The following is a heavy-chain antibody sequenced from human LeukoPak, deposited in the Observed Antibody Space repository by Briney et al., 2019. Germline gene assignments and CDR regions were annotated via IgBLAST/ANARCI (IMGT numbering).Heavy chain of an antibody. Sequence: SETLSLTCTVSGGSISSYYWSWIRQPPGKGLEWIGYMDDSGSTNYNPSLTSRVTISEDTSKNQLSLKLGSVTAADTAVYYCARRPPALGAFDIWGQGTMVSVSS. J-gene: IGHJ3*02. CDR1: GGSISSYY. V-gene: IGHV4-59*08. CDR2: MDDSGST. CDR3: ARRPPALGAFDI.